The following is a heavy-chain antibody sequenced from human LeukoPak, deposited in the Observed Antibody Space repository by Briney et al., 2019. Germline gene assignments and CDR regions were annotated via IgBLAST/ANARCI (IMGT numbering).Heavy chain of an antibody. CDR2: IYYSGST. D-gene: IGHD3-22*01. CDR3: ARVGFTYYYDSSGHNWFDP. CDR1: GGSISSYY. J-gene: IGHJ5*02. V-gene: IGHV4-59*08. Sequence: SETLSLTCTVSGGSISSYYWSWIRQPPGKGLEWIGYIYYSGSTYYNPSLKSRVTISVDTSKNQFSLKLSSVTAADTAVYYCARVGFTYYYDSSGHNWFDPWGQGTLVTVSS.